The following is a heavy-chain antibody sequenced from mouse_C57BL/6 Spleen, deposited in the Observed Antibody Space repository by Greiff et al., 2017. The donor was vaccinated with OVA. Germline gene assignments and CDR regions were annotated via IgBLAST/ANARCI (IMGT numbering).Heavy chain of an antibody. CDR1: GFNIKDDY. V-gene: IGHV14-4*01. Sequence: VQLQQSGAELVRPGASVKLSCTASGFNIKDDYMHWVKQRPEQGLEWIGWIDPENGDTEYASKFQGKATITADTSSNTAYLQLSSLTSEDTAVYYCTTGAYDGAMDYWGQGTSVTVSS. J-gene: IGHJ4*01. D-gene: IGHD2-12*01. CDR3: TTGAYDGAMDY. CDR2: IDPENGDT.